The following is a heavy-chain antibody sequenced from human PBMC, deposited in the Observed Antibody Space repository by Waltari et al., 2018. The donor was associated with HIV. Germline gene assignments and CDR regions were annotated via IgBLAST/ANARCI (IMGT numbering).Heavy chain of an antibody. CDR1: GFPFGTAL. V-gene: IGHV3-15*01. D-gene: IGHD7-27*01. Sequence: EVQLVESGGGLVKPGGSFRLSCAASGFPFGTALMCVVRQAPGKGLEWVGRIKSKTDGGTRDYAAPVKGRFTISRDDSKNTLYLQMNSLKTEDTAVYYCTTDGDLYFDYWGQGTLVTVSS. CDR2: IKSKTDGGTR. CDR3: TTDGDLYFDY. J-gene: IGHJ4*02.